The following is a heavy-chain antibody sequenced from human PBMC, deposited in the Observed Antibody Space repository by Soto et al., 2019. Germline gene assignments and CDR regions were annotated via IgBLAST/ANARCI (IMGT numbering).Heavy chain of an antibody. V-gene: IGHV3-23*01. J-gene: IGHJ4*02. CDR2: ITDTGGDA. CDR1: GVTVGSHK. CDR3: ARGSTDSYPGSRIFDF. Sequence: GGSLRVTCVASGVTVGSHKMSWVRQAPGEGLEWVSTITDTGGDAKYADSVRGRFTISRDNSKNTLHPQMSSLRAEDSAVYYCARGSTDSYPGSRIFDFWGRGTLVTVSS. D-gene: IGHD3-10*01.